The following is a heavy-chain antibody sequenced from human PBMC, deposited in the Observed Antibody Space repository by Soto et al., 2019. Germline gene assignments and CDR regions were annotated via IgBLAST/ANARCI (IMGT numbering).Heavy chain of an antibody. J-gene: IGHJ4*02. V-gene: IGHV3-74*01. CDR3: ARGRDWGLEY. CDR2: INSDGSST. Sequence: EVQLVESGGGLVQPGETLRLSCAASGFNFSSYWMHWVRQAPGKGLIWVSRINSDGSSTSYADSVKGRFTISRDNAKNTLYLQMSSLRAEDTAVYYCARGRDWGLEYWGQGALVTVSS. CDR1: GFNFSSYW. D-gene: IGHD7-27*01.